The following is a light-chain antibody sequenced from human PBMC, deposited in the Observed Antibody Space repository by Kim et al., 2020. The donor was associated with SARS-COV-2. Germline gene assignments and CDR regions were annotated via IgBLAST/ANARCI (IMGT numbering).Light chain of an antibody. V-gene: IGKV3-20*01. CDR1: RSLSRRY. J-gene: IGKJ1*01. Sequence: SPGERATLSGRASRSLSRRYLAWYQQRPGQAPRLLIHGASSRATGIPDRFSGSGSGTDFTLTISRLEPEDFAVYYCLQYDNSPRTFGQGTKVDIK. CDR2: GAS. CDR3: LQYDNSPRT.